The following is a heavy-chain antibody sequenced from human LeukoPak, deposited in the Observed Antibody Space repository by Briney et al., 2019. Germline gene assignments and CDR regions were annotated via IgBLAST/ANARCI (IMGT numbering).Heavy chain of an antibody. CDR2: VGHTGTT. V-gene: IGHV4-34*01. Sequence: PSETLSLTCAVYGGSLNDYLWSWIRQPPGQGLEWIGEVGHTGTTNYTPSLRSRVTISVATSKNQFSLKLNSVTAADTAVYFCARELISSRAAFDTWGQGTVVTVSS. CDR1: GGSLNDYL. D-gene: IGHD3-10*01. J-gene: IGHJ3*02. CDR3: ARELISSRAAFDT.